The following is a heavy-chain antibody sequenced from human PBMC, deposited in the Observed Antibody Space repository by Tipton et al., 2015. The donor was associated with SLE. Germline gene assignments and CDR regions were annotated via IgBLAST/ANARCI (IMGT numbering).Heavy chain of an antibody. CDR1: GGSISSYY. CDR2: IYYSGST. J-gene: IGHJ5*02. Sequence: LRLSYTVSGGSISSYYWSWIRQPPGKGLEWIGYIYYSGSTNYNPSLKSRVTISVDTSKNQFSLKLSSVTAADTAVYYCARGGFADFWSGQNWFDPWGQGTLVTVSS. D-gene: IGHD3-3*01. CDR3: ARGGFADFWSGQNWFDP. V-gene: IGHV4-59*01.